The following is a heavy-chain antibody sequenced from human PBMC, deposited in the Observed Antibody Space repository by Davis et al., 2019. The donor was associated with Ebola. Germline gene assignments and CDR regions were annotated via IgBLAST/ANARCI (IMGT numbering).Heavy chain of an antibody. CDR1: GGSVGSDY. CDR3: ARQGWSGYSLRHWLDP. Sequence: SETLSLTCSVSGGSVGSDYWSWIRQSPGKGLEWIAFISNGGRTIYNPSLRGRVTISIDTSKSQFSLKLRSVTAADTAVYYCARQGWSGYSLRHWLDPWGRGTLVTVSS. J-gene: IGHJ5*02. D-gene: IGHD3-3*01. V-gene: IGHV4-59*08. CDR2: ISNGGRT.